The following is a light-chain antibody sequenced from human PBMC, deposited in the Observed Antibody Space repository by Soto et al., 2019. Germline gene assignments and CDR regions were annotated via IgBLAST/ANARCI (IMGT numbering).Light chain of an antibody. V-gene: IGKV3-20*01. CDR1: QSVSSSY. J-gene: IGKJ4*01. Sequence: EIVLTQSPGTLSLSPGERATLSCRASQSVSSSYLAWYQQKPGQAPRLLIYGASSRATAIPDRFSGSGSGTDFTLTISRLEPEDFAVYYCQQYDNLPPLTFGGGTKVEIK. CDR3: QQYDNLPPLT. CDR2: GAS.